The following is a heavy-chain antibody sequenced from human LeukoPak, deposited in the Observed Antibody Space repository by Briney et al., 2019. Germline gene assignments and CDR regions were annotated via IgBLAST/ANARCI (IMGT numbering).Heavy chain of an antibody. CDR2: IYFSGST. Sequence: SETLSLTCTVSGGSISSYYWGWIRQPPGKGRGWSGYIYFSGSTNYNPSLKSRVTISVDTSKNQFSLKLSSVTAADTAVYYCARHVSDYGDVYYYYYGMDVWGQGTTVTVSS. V-gene: IGHV4-59*01. D-gene: IGHD4-17*01. J-gene: IGHJ6*02. CDR3: ARHVSDYGDVYYYYYGMDV. CDR1: GGSISSYY.